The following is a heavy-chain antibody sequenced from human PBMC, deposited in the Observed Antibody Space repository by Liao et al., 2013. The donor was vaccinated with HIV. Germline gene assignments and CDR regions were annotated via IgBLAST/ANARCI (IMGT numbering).Heavy chain of an antibody. Sequence: QVQLQQWGAGLLKPSETLSLTCAVYGGSFSGYYWSWIRQPPGKGRGGGLGKVNHSGSTNYNPSLKSRVTISVDTSKNQFSLKLSSVTAADTAVYYCASGNRVFDSWGQGTLVSVSS. CDR3: ASGNRVFDS. J-gene: IGHJ4*02. CDR2: VNHSGST. CDR1: GGSFSGYY. D-gene: IGHD3-10*01. V-gene: IGHV4-34*01.